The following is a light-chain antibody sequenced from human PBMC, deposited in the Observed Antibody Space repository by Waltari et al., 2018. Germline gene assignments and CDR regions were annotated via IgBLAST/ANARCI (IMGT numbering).Light chain of an antibody. CDR2: WAS. Sequence: DIVMTQSPDSLAVSLGERATINCKSSQSVLASYNSKTYIAWYQQKPGQPPKLLINWASTRGSGVPVRFSGSESGTDFTLTISSLQAEDVAVYYCQQYYDIPWTFGQGTKVEIK. V-gene: IGKV4-1*01. J-gene: IGKJ1*01. CDR1: QSVLASYNSKTY. CDR3: QQYYDIPWT.